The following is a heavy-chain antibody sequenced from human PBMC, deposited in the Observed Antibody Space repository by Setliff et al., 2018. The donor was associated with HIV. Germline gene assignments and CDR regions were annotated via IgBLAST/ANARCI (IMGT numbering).Heavy chain of an antibody. CDR2: IKQDGSDK. V-gene: IGHV3-7*05. CDR3: AREVSSTPYYFNY. J-gene: IGHJ4*02. D-gene: IGHD2-8*01. CDR1: GFTFSSFW. Sequence: SLKISCAASGFTFSSFWMSWVRQAPGKGLEWVANIKQDGSDKFYVDSVKGRFTISRDNAKNSLYLQMNSLRADDTAVYYCAREVSSTPYYFNYWGQGTLVTVSS.